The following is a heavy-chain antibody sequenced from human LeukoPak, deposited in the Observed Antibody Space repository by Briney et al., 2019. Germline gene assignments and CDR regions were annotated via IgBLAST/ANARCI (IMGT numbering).Heavy chain of an antibody. CDR2: IYYSGST. V-gene: IGHV4-59*08. Sequence: PSETLSLTCTVSGGSISSYYWTWIRQPPGKGLEWIGYIYYSGSTNYNASLQSRLTISLDTSKNQFSLQLRSVTAADTAVYYCATTHYDILTGYYGYFDYWGQGTLVTVSS. J-gene: IGHJ4*02. D-gene: IGHD3-9*01. CDR3: ATTHYDILTGYYGYFDY. CDR1: GGSISSYY.